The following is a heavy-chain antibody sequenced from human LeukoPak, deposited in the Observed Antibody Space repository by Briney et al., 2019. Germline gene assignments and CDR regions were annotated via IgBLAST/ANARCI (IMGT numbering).Heavy chain of an antibody. J-gene: IGHJ4*02. CDR3: ARGHYDSSGYYYVNFDY. CDR1: GGSFSGYY. V-gene: IGHV4-34*01. CDR2: INHSGST. Sequence: SETLSLTCAVYGGSFSGYYWSWIRQPPGKGLEWIGEINHSGSTNYNPSLKSRVTISVDTSKNQFSLKLSSVTAADTAVYYCARGHYDSSGYYYVNFDYWGQGTLVTVSS. D-gene: IGHD3-22*01.